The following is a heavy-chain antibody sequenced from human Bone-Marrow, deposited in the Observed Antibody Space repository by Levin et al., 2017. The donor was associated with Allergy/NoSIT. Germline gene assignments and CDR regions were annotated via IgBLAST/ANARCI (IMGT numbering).Heavy chain of an antibody. CDR1: GFSFSSYE. J-gene: IGHJ4*02. CDR3: ARDPMTCSGGSCYHFDY. V-gene: IGHV3-48*03. D-gene: IGHD2-15*01. Sequence: GGSLRLSCAASGFSFSSYEMNWVRQAPGKGLEWVSYISSRNTTIYYADSVKGRFTISRDNAENSLYLQMNSLRAEDTAVYYCARDPMTCSGGSCYHFDYWGQGTLVTVSS. CDR2: ISSRNTTI.